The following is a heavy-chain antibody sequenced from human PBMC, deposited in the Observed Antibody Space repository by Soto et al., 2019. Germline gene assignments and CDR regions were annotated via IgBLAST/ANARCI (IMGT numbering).Heavy chain of an antibody. V-gene: IGHV1-69*06. CDR3: ARDRIQLRLGKYSFNGMDV. CDR2: IVPRFGSP. CDR1: GGTFSDFA. J-gene: IGHJ6*02. Sequence: QVQLVQSGAAMRKPGSSLRVSCKASGGTFSDFAFSWVRPAPGHGLEWLGGIVPRFGSPNYAQKFGGRVTISADTSTSTVYMEVSSLRFDDTAVYFCARDRIQLRLGKYSFNGMDVWGQGTTITVSS. D-gene: IGHD3-16*01.